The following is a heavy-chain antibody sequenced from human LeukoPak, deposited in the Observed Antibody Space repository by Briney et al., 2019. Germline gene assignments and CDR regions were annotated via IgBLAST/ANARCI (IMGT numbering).Heavy chain of an antibody. CDR3: AISLGRRFDP. J-gene: IGHJ5*02. CDR2: ISSSSSTI. V-gene: IGHV3-48*04. CDR1: GFTFSSYS. D-gene: IGHD1-1*01. Sequence: PGGSLRLSCAASGFTFSSYSMNWVRQAPGKGLEWVSYISSSSSTIYYADSVKGRFTISRDNAKNSLYLQMNRLRAEDTAVYYCAISLGRRFDPWDQGTLVTVSS.